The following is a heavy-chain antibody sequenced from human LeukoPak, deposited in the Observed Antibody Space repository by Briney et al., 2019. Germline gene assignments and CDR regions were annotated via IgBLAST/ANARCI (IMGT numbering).Heavy chain of an antibody. CDR3: ARVQRVRSSWSEGVVWFDP. CDR1: GDSISSYY. J-gene: IGHJ5*02. V-gene: IGHV4-59*01. CDR2: IYYSGST. Sequence: SETLSLTCTVSGDSISSYYWSWIRQPPGKGLEWIGYIYYSGSTNYNPSLKSRVTISVDTSKNQFSLKLSSVTAADTAVYYCARVQRVRSSWSEGVVWFDPWGQGTLVTVSS. D-gene: IGHD6-13*01.